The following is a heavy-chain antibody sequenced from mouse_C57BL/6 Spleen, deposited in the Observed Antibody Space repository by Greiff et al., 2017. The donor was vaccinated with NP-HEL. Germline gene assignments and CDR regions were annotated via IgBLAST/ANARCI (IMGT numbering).Heavy chain of an antibody. D-gene: IGHD2-3*01. Sequence: VQLQQPGAELVKPGASVKLSCKASGYTFTSYWMHWVKQRPGRGLEWIGSIDPNSGGTKYNEKFKSKATLTVDKPSSTAYMQLSSLTSEDSAVYYCARIDGYYEGAMDYWGQGTSVTVSS. CDR1: GYTFTSYW. CDR3: ARIDGYYEGAMDY. V-gene: IGHV1-72*01. CDR2: IDPNSGGT. J-gene: IGHJ4*01.